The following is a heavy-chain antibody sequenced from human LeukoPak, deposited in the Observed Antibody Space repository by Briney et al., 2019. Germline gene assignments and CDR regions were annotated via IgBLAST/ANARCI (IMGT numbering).Heavy chain of an antibody. CDR3: ARHGPNYYGSAGSFDS. Sequence: GESLKISCKGSGDSFISNWIGWVRQMPGKGPEWMGIIYPGDSNTKYNPSFQGQVTISADKSIRTAYLQRRSLKASDTAMYYCARHGPNYYGSAGSFDSWGQGTLVTVSS. D-gene: IGHD3-10*01. CDR1: GDSFISNW. CDR2: IYPGDSNT. J-gene: IGHJ4*02. V-gene: IGHV5-51*01.